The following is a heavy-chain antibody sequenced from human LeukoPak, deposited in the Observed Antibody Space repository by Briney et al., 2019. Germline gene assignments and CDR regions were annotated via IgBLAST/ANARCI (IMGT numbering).Heavy chain of an antibody. D-gene: IGHD2-2*01. V-gene: IGHV1-46*01. J-gene: IGHJ4*02. CDR2: INPSGGST. Sequence: ASVTVSCKASGYTFTSYYMHWVRQAPGQGLEWMGIINPSGGSTSYAQKFQGRVTMTRDTSTSTVYMELSSLRSEDTAVYYCARDLAEVGYCSSTSCYAFDYWGQGTLVTVSS. CDR3: ARDLAEVGYCSSTSCYAFDY. CDR1: GYTFTSYY.